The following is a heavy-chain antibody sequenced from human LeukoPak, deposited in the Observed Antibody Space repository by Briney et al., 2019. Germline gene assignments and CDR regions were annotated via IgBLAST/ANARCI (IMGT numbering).Heavy chain of an antibody. V-gene: IGHV3-23*01. CDR1: GFTFSSYA. Sequence: GGSLRLSCAASGFTFSSYAMSWVRQAPGKGLKGVSAISGGGGSTYYADSVKGRFTISRDNSKNTLYLQMNSLRAEDTAVYYCAKDGVWSFDIWGQGTMVTVSS. J-gene: IGHJ3*02. CDR3: AKDGVWSFDI. D-gene: IGHD2-8*01. CDR2: ISGGGGST.